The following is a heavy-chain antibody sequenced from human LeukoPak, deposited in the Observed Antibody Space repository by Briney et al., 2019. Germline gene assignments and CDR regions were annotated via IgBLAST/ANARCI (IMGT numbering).Heavy chain of an antibody. V-gene: IGHV3-9*01. D-gene: IGHD6-13*01. Sequence: PGGSLRLSRAASGFTFDDYAMHWVRQAPGKGLEWVSGISWNSGSIGYADSVKGRFTISRDNAKNSLYLQMNSLRAEDTALYYCAPTPTGRVTAAAAWGQGTLVTVSS. CDR3: APTPTGRVTAAAA. J-gene: IGHJ5*02. CDR2: ISWNSGSI. CDR1: GFTFDDYA.